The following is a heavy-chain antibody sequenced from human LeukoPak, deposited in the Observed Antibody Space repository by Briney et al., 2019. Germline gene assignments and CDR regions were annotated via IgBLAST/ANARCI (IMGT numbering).Heavy chain of an antibody. Sequence: GGSLRLSCAASGFTFSSYSMNWVRQAPGKGLEWVSYISSSSSTIYYPDSVKGRFTISRDNAKNSLYLQMNSLRDEDTAVYYCARAGSLTTLYYGMDVWGQGTTVAVSS. V-gene: IGHV3-48*02. J-gene: IGHJ6*02. CDR1: GFTFSSYS. CDR3: ARAGSLTTLYYGMDV. D-gene: IGHD4/OR15-4a*01. CDR2: ISSSSSTI.